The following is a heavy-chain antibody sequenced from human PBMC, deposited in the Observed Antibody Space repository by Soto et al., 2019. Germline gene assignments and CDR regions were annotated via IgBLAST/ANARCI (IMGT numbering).Heavy chain of an antibody. D-gene: IGHD1-20*01. CDR2: IKSKTYGGVT. Sequence: PVGSLRLSCAVSGFTLSDAWMSWVRQAPGKGLEWVGRIKSKTYGGVTDFATPVKGRFSISGDDSKNTLYLHMNNLKTEDTAMYFCTTDNIIAATSPHFHHCGQRTLVTVSS. V-gene: IGHV3-15*01. J-gene: IGHJ1*01. CDR1: GFTLSDAW. CDR3: TTDNIIAATSPHFHH.